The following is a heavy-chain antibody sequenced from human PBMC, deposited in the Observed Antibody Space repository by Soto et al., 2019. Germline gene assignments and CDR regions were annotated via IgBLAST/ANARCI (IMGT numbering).Heavy chain of an antibody. CDR3: TTDSYLTMIVVRFDC. CDR2: IKSKTDGGTT. D-gene: IGHD3-22*01. CDR1: GFAFSDAW. V-gene: IGHV3-15*07. Sequence: EVQLVESGGGLVKPWGTLRLSCAASGFAFSDAWINWVRQAPGKGLEWVGRIKSKTDGGTTDLAAPVRGRFAISRDDSRNMVYMQMNSLKTVDIAVYYCTTDSYLTMIVVRFDCCGHRTLVTVSS. J-gene: IGHJ4*01.